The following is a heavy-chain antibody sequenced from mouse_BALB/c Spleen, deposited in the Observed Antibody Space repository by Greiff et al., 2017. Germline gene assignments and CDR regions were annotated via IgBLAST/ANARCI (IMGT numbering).Heavy chain of an antibody. V-gene: IGHV7-3*02. Sequence: EVKLVESGGGLVQPGGSLRLSCATSGFTFTDYYMSWVRQPPGKALEWLGFIRNKANGYTTEYSASVKGRFTISRDNYQSILYLQMNTRRAEDSATYYCARDYYDYDGDAMDYRGQGTSVTVSS. CDR2: IRNKANGYTT. J-gene: IGHJ4*01. CDR3: ARDYYDYDGDAMDY. D-gene: IGHD2-4*01. CDR1: GFTFTDYY.